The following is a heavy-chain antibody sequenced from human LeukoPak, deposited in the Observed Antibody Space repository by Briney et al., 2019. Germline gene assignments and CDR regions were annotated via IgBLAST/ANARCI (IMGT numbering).Heavy chain of an antibody. CDR3: ARESMTVAATDY. V-gene: IGHV1-2*02. J-gene: IGHJ4*02. CDR2: INPNSGGT. Sequence: AASVKVSCKASGYTFTGYYMHWVRQAPGQGLEWMGWINPNSGGTNYAQSFQGRVTMTRDTSISTAYMELSRLRSDDTAVYYCARESMTVAATDYWGQGTLVTVSP. D-gene: IGHD6-19*01. CDR1: GYTFTGYY.